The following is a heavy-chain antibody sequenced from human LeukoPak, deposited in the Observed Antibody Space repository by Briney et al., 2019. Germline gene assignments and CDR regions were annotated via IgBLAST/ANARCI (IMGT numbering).Heavy chain of an antibody. V-gene: IGHV4-4*07. D-gene: IGHD5-18*01. Sequence: SETLSLTCTVSGGSISSYYWSWIRQPAGKGLEWIGRIYTSGGTNYNPSLKSRVTMSVDTSKNQFSLKLSSVTAADTAVYYCARRGPRGYSYGYGFFDYWGQGTLVTVSS. CDR1: GGSISSYY. J-gene: IGHJ4*02. CDR3: ARRGPRGYSYGYGFFDY. CDR2: IYTSGGT.